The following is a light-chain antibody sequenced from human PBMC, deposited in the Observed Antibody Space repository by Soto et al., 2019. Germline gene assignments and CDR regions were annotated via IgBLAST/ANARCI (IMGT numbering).Light chain of an antibody. CDR2: DGF. J-gene: IGKJ5*01. V-gene: IGKV3D-20*01. Sequence: ETVMTQSPATLSVSPGERATLSCRASQSVSSNLAWYQQKPALAPRLLIYDGFLRATGIPDRFSGSGSRTDFTLTISRLEPDYFAVYYCQQYGNSPITFAQGTRV. CDR1: QSVSSN. CDR3: QQYGNSPIT.